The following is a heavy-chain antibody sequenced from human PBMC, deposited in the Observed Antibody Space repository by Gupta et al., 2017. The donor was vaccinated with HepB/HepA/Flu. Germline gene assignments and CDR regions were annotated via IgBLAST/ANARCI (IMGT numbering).Heavy chain of an antibody. V-gene: IGHV3-23*01. CDR3: AREPEYLNGWYFDL. Sequence: ELRLLESGGGLVQPGGYLRLSCVASGFTLSHYALSWVRQAPGKGLEWVSSIRSGGGSTYSTDSVKGRLTVSRDNSKNTLYLQMNSLSAVDTAVYYCAREPEYLNGWYFDLWGRGTLVSVSS. CDR1: GFTLSHYA. J-gene: IGHJ2*01. D-gene: IGHD2-2*01. CDR2: IRSGGGST.